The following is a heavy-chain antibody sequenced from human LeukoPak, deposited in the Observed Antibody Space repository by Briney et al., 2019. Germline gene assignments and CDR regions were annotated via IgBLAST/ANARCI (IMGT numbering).Heavy chain of an antibody. CDR1: GGSISSGSYY. Sequence: SETLSLTCTVSGGSISSGSYYWSWIRQPPGKGLEWIGSIYHSGRTYYNPSLKSRVTISLDTSKNQFSLKLTSVTAADTAVFYCARRTTYVGWLPSESPSCFDYWGQGTLVTVSS. J-gene: IGHJ4*02. CDR3: ARRTTYVGWLPSESPSCFDY. CDR2: IYHSGRT. V-gene: IGHV4-39*01. D-gene: IGHD5-12*01.